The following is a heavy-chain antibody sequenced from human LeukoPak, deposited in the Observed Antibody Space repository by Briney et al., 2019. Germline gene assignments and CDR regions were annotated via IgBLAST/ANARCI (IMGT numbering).Heavy chain of an antibody. CDR1: GGSISSYY. J-gene: IGHJ6*02. V-gene: IGHV4-4*07. Sequence: SETLSLTCTVSGGSISSYYWSWIRQPAGKGLEWIGRIYTSGSTNYNPPLKSRVTMSVDTSKNQFSLKLSSVTAADTAVYYCARDRSDFWSGYYTGYYYGMDVWGQGTTVTVSS. D-gene: IGHD3-3*01. CDR3: ARDRSDFWSGYYTGYYYGMDV. CDR2: IYTSGST.